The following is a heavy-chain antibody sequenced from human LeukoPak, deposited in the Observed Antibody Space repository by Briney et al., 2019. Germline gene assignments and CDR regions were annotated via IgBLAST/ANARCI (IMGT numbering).Heavy chain of an antibody. Sequence: SETLSLTCGVYGGTFSGYYWSWIRQPPGKGLEWIGEINDSGSTNYNPSLKSRVTISVDTSRNQFSLKLNSVTAADTAVYYCAKSNGYGLVDIWGQGTMVTVSS. D-gene: IGHD3-10*01. CDR1: GGTFSGYY. V-gene: IGHV4-34*08. CDR2: INDSGST. CDR3: AKSNGYGLVDI. J-gene: IGHJ3*02.